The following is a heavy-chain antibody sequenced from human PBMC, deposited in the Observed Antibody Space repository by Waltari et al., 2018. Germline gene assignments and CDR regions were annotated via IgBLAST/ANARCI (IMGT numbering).Heavy chain of an antibody. CDR2: ISYDGSNK. V-gene: IGHV3-30-3*01. D-gene: IGHD3-3*01. Sequence: QVQLVESGGGVFQPGRSLRLSCAASGFTFRSYAMHWVRQAPGKGLEWVAVISYDGSNKYYADSVKGRFTISRDNSKNTLYLQMNSLRAEDTAVYYCARDGGNYDFWSGWGYWGQGTLVTVSS. J-gene: IGHJ4*02. CDR1: GFTFRSYA. CDR3: ARDGGNYDFWSGWGY.